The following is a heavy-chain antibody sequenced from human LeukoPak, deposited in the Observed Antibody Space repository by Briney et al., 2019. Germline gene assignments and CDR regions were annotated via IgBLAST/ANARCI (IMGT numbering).Heavy chain of an antibody. V-gene: IGHV3-66*04. D-gene: IGHD3-10*01. J-gene: IGHJ4*02. CDR1: GFTVSSNY. Sequence: GGSLRLSCAASGFTVSSNYMSWVRQAPGKGLEWVSIIYSADNTYYADSVKGRFIISRDNSKNTVYLQMNSLRAEDTAVYYCAGQDMVRGVIDYWGQGTLVTVSS. CDR3: AGQDMVRGVIDY. CDR2: IYSADNT.